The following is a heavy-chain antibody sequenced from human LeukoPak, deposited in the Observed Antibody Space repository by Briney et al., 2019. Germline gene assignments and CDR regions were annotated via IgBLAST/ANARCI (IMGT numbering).Heavy chain of an antibody. Sequence: GGSLRLSCAASGFTVSSDYMSWVRQAPGKGLEWVSVIYSGGSTYYADSVKGRFTISRDNSKNTLYLQMNSLRAEDTAVYYCASNYYDFWSGYYSHFDYWGQGTLVTVSS. D-gene: IGHD3-3*01. CDR1: GFTVSSDY. CDR3: ASNYYDFWSGYYSHFDY. J-gene: IGHJ4*02. V-gene: IGHV3-66*02. CDR2: IYSGGST.